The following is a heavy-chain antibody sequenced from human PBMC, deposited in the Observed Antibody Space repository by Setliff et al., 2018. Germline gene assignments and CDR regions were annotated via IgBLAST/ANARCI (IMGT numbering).Heavy chain of an antibody. CDR1: GGSINSGSYY. CDR2: IYYSGST. D-gene: IGHD2-2*01. V-gene: IGHV4-31*03. Sequence: SETLSLTCTVSGGSINSGSYYWSWIRQHPGKGLEWIGYIYYSGSTYYNPSLKSRVTISVDTSKNQFSLKLSSATAADTAVYYCARGVYCSSTSCSPGLNWVDPWGQGTLVTVSS. CDR3: ARGVYCSSTSCSPGLNWVDP. J-gene: IGHJ5*02.